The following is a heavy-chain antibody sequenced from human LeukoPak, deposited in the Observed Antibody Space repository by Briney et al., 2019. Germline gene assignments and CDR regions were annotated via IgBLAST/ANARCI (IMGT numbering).Heavy chain of an antibody. CDR2: IYYSGST. J-gene: IGHJ4*02. CDR3: ASYCTNTNCYFDY. V-gene: IGHV4-59*08. D-gene: IGHD2-8*01. CDR1: GGSISSYY. Sequence: PSETLSLTCTVSGGSISSYYWSWIRQPPGKGLEWIGYIYYSGSTNYNPSLKSRVTISADTSKNQFSLKLSSVTAADTAVYYCASYCTNTNCYFDYWGQGTLVTVSS.